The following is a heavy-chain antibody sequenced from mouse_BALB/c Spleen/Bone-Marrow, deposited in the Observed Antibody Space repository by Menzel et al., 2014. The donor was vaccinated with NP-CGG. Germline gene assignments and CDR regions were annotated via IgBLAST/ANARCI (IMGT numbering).Heavy chain of an antibody. CDR1: GYSLTGYF. V-gene: IGHV1-20*02. D-gene: IGHD2-4*01. J-gene: IGHJ3*01. CDR3: ARIYDYDRGAWFAY. CDR2: INPYNGDT. Sequence: VQLKESGPELVKPGASVKISCKASGYSLTGYFMNWVMQSHGKSLEWIGRINPYNGDTFYNQKFKDKATLTIDKSSSTAHMELRSLASEDSAVYYCARIYDYDRGAWFAYWGQGTLVTVSA.